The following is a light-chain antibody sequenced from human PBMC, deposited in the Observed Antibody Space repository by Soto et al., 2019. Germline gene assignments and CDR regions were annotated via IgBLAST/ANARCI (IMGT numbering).Light chain of an antibody. V-gene: IGLV2-8*01. Sequence: QSALTQPPSASGSPGQSVTISCTGTSSDVGAYKYVSWYQQYPGKAPKLMIYEVTKRPSGVPDRFSGSKSGNTASLTVSGLQAEDEADHYCTSYVGNDIWVFGGGTQLTVL. J-gene: IGLJ3*02. CDR2: EVT. CDR3: TSYVGNDIWV. CDR1: SSDVGAYKY.